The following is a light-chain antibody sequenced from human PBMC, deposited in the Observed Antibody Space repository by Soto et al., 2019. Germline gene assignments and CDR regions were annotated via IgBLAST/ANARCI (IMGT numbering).Light chain of an antibody. CDR3: QQYNNWPPVT. CDR2: AAS. CDR1: LSVGTS. J-gene: IGKJ3*01. V-gene: IGKV3-15*01. Sequence: IGMTQSPATLSVSPGERVTLSCRASLSVGTSLAWYQQKPGQAPRLLISAASTRATGIPARFSGSGSGTEFTLTISSLQSEDFAVNYCQQYNNWPPVTFGPGTKVDIK.